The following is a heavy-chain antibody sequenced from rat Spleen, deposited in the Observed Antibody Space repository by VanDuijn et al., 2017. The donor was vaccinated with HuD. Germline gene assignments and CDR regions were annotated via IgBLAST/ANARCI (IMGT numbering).Heavy chain of an antibody. V-gene: IGHV5-7*01. CDR3: TRGYYFDY. CDR2: ISYDGSTP. CDR1: GFTFSNYD. Sequence: EVQVVESGGGIVQPGRSMKLSCAASGFTFSNYDMVWVRQAPTKGLKWVASISYDGSTPYYRDSVKGRFTISRDNAKSTLYRQMDSLRSEDTATYYCTRGYYFDYWGQGVMVTVSS. J-gene: IGHJ2*01.